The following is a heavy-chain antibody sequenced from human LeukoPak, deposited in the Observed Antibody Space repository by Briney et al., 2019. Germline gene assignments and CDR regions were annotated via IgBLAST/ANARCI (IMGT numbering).Heavy chain of an antibody. CDR3: ARGGYYDSSGYYPSYYFDY. CDR2: ISTYNGNT. CDR1: GYTFTSYG. Sequence: ASVKVSCKASGYTFTSYGISWVRQAPGQGLEWMGWISTYNGNTNYAQKLQGRVTMTTDTSTSTAYMELRSLRSDDTAVYYCARGGYYDSSGYYPSYYFDYWGQGTLVTVSS. V-gene: IGHV1-18*01. D-gene: IGHD3-22*01. J-gene: IGHJ4*02.